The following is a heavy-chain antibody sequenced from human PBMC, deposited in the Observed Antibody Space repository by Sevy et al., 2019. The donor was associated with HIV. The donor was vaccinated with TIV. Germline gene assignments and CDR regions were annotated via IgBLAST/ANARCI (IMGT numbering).Heavy chain of an antibody. D-gene: IGHD3-22*01. Sequence: GGSLRLSCAASGFTFSSYGMHWVRQAPGKGLEWVAVIWYDGSNKYYADSVKGRFTISRDNSKNTLYLQMNSLRAEDTAVYYCARDSPINYYDSSGYYAPFDYWGHGTLVTVSS. J-gene: IGHJ4*01. V-gene: IGHV3-33*01. CDR1: GFTFSSYG. CDR2: IWYDGSNK. CDR3: ARDSPINYYDSSGYYAPFDY.